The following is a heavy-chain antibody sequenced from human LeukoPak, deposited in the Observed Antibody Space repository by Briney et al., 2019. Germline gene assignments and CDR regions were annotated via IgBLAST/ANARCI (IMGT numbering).Heavy chain of an antibody. Sequence: GRSLRLSCAASGFTFDDYAMHWVRQAPGKGLEWVSGISWNSGSIGYADSVKGRFTISRDNAKNSLYLQMNSLRAEDTALYYCARRTVVGTLDYWGQGTLVTVSS. CDR1: GFTFDDYA. D-gene: IGHD6-13*01. CDR2: ISWNSGSI. V-gene: IGHV3-9*01. J-gene: IGHJ4*02. CDR3: ARRTVVGTLDY.